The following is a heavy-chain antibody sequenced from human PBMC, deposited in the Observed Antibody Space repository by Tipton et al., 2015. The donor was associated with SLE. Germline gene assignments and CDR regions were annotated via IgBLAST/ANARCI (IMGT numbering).Heavy chain of an antibody. CDR3: ARAPGLDRDYYYYSYMDV. Sequence: TLSLTCTVSGDSISSRYWWSWIRQPPGKGLEWIGEINHSGGTNYNPSLKSRVTISVDTSKNQFSLKLSSVTAADTAVYYCARAPGLDRDYYYYSYMDVWGKGTTVTVSS. CDR1: GDSISSRYW. J-gene: IGHJ6*03. V-gene: IGHV4-4*02. D-gene: IGHD3/OR15-3a*01. CDR2: INHSGGT.